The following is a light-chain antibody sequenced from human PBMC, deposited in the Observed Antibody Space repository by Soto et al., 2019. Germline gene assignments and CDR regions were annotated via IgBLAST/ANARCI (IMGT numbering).Light chain of an antibody. CDR1: YSNIGDNT. V-gene: IGLV1-44*01. J-gene: IGLJ2*01. CDR2: SDD. Sequence: QTVVTQPPSASGTPGQRVTISCSGTYSNIGDNTVNWYQQVPGTAPKLLIYSDDQRPSGVPDRFSGSRSGSSASLAISGLQSDDEADYYCSSYTSSTTLSIFGGGTKLTVL. CDR3: SSYTSSTTLSI.